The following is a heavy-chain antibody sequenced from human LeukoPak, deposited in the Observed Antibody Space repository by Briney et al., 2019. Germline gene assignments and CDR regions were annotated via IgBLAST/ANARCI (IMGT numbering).Heavy chain of an antibody. V-gene: IGHV4-39*01. CDR3: ARHTSSFDY. Sequence: SETLPLTCTVSGGSISSSSYYWGWIRQPPGKGLEWVGSIYCSGTTYCNPSLKSRVTISVDTSEDQFSLKLSSVTAADTAVYYCARHTSSFDYWGQGTLVTVSS. CDR2: IYCSGTT. J-gene: IGHJ4*02. CDR1: GGSISSSSYY.